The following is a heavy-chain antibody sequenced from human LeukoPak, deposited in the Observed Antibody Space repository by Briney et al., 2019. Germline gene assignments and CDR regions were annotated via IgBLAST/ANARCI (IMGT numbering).Heavy chain of an antibody. CDR2: INSNSGGT. CDR3: AREIRSTINGYDI. V-gene: IGHV1-2*02. D-gene: IGHD5-24*01. J-gene: IGHJ3*02. CDR1: GYTFTDYY. Sequence: GASVKVSCKASGYTFTDYYIHWLRQAPGQGLEWMGWINSNSGGTQYAQKFQGRVTVTRDVSITTAYMELTGMTSDDTAAYYCAREIRSTINGYDIWGQGTVVIVS.